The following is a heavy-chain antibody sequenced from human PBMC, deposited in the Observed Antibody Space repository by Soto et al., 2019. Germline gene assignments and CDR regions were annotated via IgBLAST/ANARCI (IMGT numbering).Heavy chain of an antibody. CDR2: IRSKANSYAT. J-gene: IGHJ6*03. CDR1: GFTFSGSA. Sequence: PGGSLRLSCAASGFTFSGSAMHWVRQASGKGLEWVGRIRSKANSYATAYAASVKGRFTISRDDSKNTAYLQMNSLKTEDTAVYYCTRQGNYDFWSGYPREHHYYYYYYMDVWGKGTTVTVSS. V-gene: IGHV3-73*01. D-gene: IGHD3-3*01. CDR3: TRQGNYDFWSGYPREHHYYYYYYMDV.